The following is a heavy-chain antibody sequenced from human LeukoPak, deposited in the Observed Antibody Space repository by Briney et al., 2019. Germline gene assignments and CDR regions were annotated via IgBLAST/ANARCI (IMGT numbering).Heavy chain of an antibody. CDR2: ISYSGST. CDR1: GGSISSYY. CDR3: ARPLNKRDGYSSDN. D-gene: IGHD5-24*01. Sequence: SETLSLTCTVSGGSISSYYWSWIRQPPGKGLEWIGYISYSGSTNYNPSLKGRVTVSVDTSNNQFSLKLTSVTAADTAVYYCARPLNKRDGYSSDNWGQGTLVTVSS. J-gene: IGHJ4*02. V-gene: IGHV4-59*01.